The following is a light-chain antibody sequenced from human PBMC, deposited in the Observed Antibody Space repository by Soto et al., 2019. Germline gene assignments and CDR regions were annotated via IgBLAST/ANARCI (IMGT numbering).Light chain of an antibody. CDR1: QSVSSSY. Sequence: IVLTQSPGTLSLSPGERATLSFRSSQSVSSSYLAWYQQKPGQAPRLLIYGASSRATGIPDRFSGSGSGTDFTLTISRLEPEDFAVYYCQQYGSSPRTFGQGTKVDNK. V-gene: IGKV3-20*01. J-gene: IGKJ1*01. CDR2: GAS. CDR3: QQYGSSPRT.